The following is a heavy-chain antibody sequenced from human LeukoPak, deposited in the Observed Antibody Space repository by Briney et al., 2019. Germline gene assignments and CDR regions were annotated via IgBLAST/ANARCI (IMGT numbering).Heavy chain of an antibody. CDR3: ARDRLSYRWFDP. J-gene: IGHJ5*02. CDR1: GFTFSNYW. D-gene: IGHD3-16*02. V-gene: IGHV3-7*01. Sequence: GGSLRLSCAASGFTFSNYWMNWVRQAPGKGLEWVAIIKQDGSEKYYVDSVKGRFTISRDNAKNSLYLQMNSLRAEDTAVYYCARDRLSYRWFDPWGQGTLVTVSS. CDR2: IKQDGSEK.